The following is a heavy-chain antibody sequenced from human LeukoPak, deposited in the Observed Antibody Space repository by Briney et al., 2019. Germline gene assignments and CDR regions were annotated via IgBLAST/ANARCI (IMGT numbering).Heavy chain of an antibody. Sequence: SVKVSCKASGGTFISYAISWVRQAPGQGLEWMGRIIPILGIANYAQKFQGRVTITADKSTSTAYMELSSLRSEDTAVYYCARGPREKSHVDFWGQGTSVTVSS. CDR2: IIPILGIA. CDR3: ARGPREKSHVDF. V-gene: IGHV1-69*04. CDR1: GGTFISYA. J-gene: IGHJ4*02. D-gene: IGHD1-26*01.